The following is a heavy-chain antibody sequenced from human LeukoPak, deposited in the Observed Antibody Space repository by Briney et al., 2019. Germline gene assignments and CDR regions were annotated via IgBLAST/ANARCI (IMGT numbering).Heavy chain of an antibody. J-gene: IGHJ5*02. D-gene: IGHD4-23*01. Sequence: SETLSLTCTVSGGSISSHYWSWIRQPPGKALEWIGYIYTSGSTNYNPSLKSRVTISVDTSKNQFSLKLSSVTAADTAVYYCARHGRWANWFDPWGQGTLVTVSS. CDR2: IYTSGST. V-gene: IGHV4-4*09. CDR3: ARHGRWANWFDP. CDR1: GGSISSHY.